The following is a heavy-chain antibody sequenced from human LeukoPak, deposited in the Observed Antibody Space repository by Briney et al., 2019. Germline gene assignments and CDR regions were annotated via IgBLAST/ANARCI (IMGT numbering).Heavy chain of an antibody. V-gene: IGHV1-69*13. J-gene: IGHJ6*02. CDR3: ARGREQPRYGMDV. Sequence: ASVKVSCKASGGTFSSYAISWARQAPGQGLEWMGGIIPIFGTANYAQKFQGRVTIAADESTSTAYMELSSLRSEDTAVYYCARGREQPRYGMDVWGQGTTVTVSS. CDR1: GGTFSSYA. D-gene: IGHD1/OR15-1a*01. CDR2: IIPIFGTA.